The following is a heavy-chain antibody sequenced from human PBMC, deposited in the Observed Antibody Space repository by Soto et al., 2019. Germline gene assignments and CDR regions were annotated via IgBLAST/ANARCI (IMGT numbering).Heavy chain of an antibody. D-gene: IGHD7-27*01. Sequence: ASVKVSCKASGYTFTSYAMHWVRQAPGQRLEWMGWINAGNGNTKYSQKFQGRVTITRDTSASTAYMELSSLRSEDTAVYYCARALRPFASNGAVDIWGQGTMVTVSS. V-gene: IGHV1-3*01. J-gene: IGHJ3*02. CDR3: ARALRPFASNGAVDI. CDR1: GYTFTSYA. CDR2: INAGNGNT.